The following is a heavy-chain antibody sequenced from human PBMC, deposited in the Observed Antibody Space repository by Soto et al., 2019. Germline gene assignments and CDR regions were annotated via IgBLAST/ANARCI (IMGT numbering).Heavy chain of an antibody. V-gene: IGHV1-18*01. CDR1: GYTFTSYG. D-gene: IGHD3-22*01. CDR2: ISAYNGNT. J-gene: IGHJ4*02. Sequence: ASVKVSCKASGYTFTSYGISWVRQAPGQGLEWMGWISAYNGNTNYAQKLQGRVTMTTDTSTSTAYMELRSLRSDDTAVYYCGSYIIGYYYSFYVDCRGQGILVSVST. CDR3: GSYIIGYYYSFYVDC.